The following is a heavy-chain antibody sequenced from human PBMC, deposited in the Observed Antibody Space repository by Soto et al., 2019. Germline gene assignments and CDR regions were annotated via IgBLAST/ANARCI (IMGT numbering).Heavy chain of an antibody. Sequence: SETLSLTCTVSGGSISSYYWSWIRQPPGKGLEWIGYIYYSGSTNYNPSLKSRVTISVDTSKNQFSLKLSSETAADTAVYYCASRNRVVTSIHAFDIWGQGTLVTVSS. CDR3: ASRNRVVTSIHAFDI. CDR2: IYYSGST. J-gene: IGHJ3*02. V-gene: IGHV4-59*01. CDR1: GGSISSYY. D-gene: IGHD2-21*02.